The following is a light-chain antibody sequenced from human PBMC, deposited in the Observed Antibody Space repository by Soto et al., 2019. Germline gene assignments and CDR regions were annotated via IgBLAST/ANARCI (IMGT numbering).Light chain of an antibody. CDR2: GAS. CDR3: QQYNNWPPLT. V-gene: IGKV3D-15*01. CDR1: QSVSSN. J-gene: IGKJ1*01. Sequence: EVVMTQSPATLSMSPGESATLSCRASQSVSSNLAWYQQKPGQAPRLLFYGASTRATGIPARFSGSGSGTDFTLTISSLQSEDFAVYYCQQYNNWPPLTFGQGTKVEIK.